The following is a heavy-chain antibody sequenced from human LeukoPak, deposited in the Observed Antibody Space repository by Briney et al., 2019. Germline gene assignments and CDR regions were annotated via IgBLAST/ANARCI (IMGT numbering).Heavy chain of an antibody. Sequence: SETLSLTCTVSGGSISSGDYYWSWIRQPPGKGLEWIGYIYYSGSTYYNPSLKSRVTISVDTSKNQFSLKLSSVTAADTAVYYCASITGGYIDDWGGEPWSPSPQ. J-gene: IGHJ4*02. V-gene: IGHV4-30-4*08. D-gene: IGHD2-8*02. CDR1: GGSISSGDYY. CDR2: IYYSGST. CDR3: ASITGGYIDD.